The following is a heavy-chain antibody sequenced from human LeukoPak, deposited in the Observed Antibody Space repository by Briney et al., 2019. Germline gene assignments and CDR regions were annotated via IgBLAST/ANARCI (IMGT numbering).Heavy chain of an antibody. J-gene: IGHJ4*02. CDR3: ARDSPYDSSGWYYFDY. Sequence: ASVKVSCKASGGTFSSYAISWVRQAPGQGLEWMGWISAYNGNTNYAQKLQGRVTMTTDTSTSTAYMELRSLRSDDTAVYYCARDSPYDSSGWYYFDYWGQGTLVTVSS. CDR1: GGTFSSYA. CDR2: ISAYNGNT. D-gene: IGHD3-22*01. V-gene: IGHV1-18*01.